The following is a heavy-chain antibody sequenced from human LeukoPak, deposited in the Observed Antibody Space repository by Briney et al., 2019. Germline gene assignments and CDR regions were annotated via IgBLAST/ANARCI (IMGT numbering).Heavy chain of an antibody. CDR3: ARARRTGYAFGPQAD. J-gene: IGHJ4*02. D-gene: IGHD1-1*01. CDR1: GFFFSDYV. Sequence: PGGSLRLSCAGSGFFFSDYVMHWVRQAPGKGLEWVAVISFDSTSRYHTDSVKGRFTISRDNSKNTLFLQMDSLKNEDTAMYYCARARRTGYAFGPQADWGQGTLVTVSS. CDR2: ISFDSTSR. V-gene: IGHV3-30*04.